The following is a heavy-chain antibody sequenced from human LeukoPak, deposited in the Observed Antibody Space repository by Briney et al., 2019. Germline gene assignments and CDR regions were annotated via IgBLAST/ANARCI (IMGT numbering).Heavy chain of an antibody. CDR2: ISYDGSNK. V-gene: IGHV3-30-3*01. J-gene: IGHJ6*02. Sequence: SGGSLRLSCAASGFTFSSYAMHWVRQAPGKGLEWVAVISYDGSNKYYADSVKGRFTISRDNSKNTLYLQMNSLRAEDTAVYYCARGRNQLLLYYYGMDVWAKGPRSPSP. CDR1: GFTFSSYA. D-gene: IGHD2-2*01. CDR3: ARGRNQLLLYYYGMDV.